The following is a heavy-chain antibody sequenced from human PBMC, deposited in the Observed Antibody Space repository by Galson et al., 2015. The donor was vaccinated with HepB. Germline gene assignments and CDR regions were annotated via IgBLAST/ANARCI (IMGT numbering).Heavy chain of an antibody. CDR3: AKPMITFGGVIARYFDC. CDR2: ISTTGGTT. Sequence: SLRLSCAASGFTFSSYGMSWVRQTPGKGLEWVSGISTTGGTTYYADSVKGRFTISRDNSKNTLYLQMNSLRAEDTAVYYCAKPMITFGGVIARYFDCWGRGTLVTVSS. D-gene: IGHD3-16*02. CDR1: GFTFSSYG. V-gene: IGHV3-23*01. J-gene: IGHJ4*02.